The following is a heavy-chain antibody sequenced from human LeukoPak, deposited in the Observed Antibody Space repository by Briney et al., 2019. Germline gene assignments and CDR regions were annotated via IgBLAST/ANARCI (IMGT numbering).Heavy chain of an antibody. J-gene: IGHJ6*03. Sequence: ASVKVSCKASGYTFTGYYMHWVRQAPGQGLEWMGWINPNSGGTNYAQKFQGRVTMTRDTSISTAYMELSRLRSDDTAVYYCARGESINGDYAYHYYYYYMDVWGKGTTVTISS. CDR1: GYTFTGYY. D-gene: IGHD4-17*01. CDR2: INPNSGGT. V-gene: IGHV1-2*02. CDR3: ARGESINGDYAYHYYYYYMDV.